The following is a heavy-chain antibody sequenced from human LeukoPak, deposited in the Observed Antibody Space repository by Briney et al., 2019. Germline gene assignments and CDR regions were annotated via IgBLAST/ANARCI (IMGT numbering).Heavy chain of an antibody. CDR1: GFTFRNYG. D-gene: IGHD1-26*01. CDR3: AKDRLGAVLYLDC. Sequence: PGGSLRLSCAASGFTFRNYGMSWVRQAPGKGLEWVSAMTGDGATAYYADSMKGRFTISRDNSKNTLYLQINSLGAEDTAVYYCAKDRLGAVLYLDCWGQGTLVTVSS. J-gene: IGHJ4*02. CDR2: MTGDGATA. V-gene: IGHV3-23*01.